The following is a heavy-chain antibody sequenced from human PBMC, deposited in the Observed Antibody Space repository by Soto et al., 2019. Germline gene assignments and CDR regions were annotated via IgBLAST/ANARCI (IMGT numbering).Heavy chain of an antibody. V-gene: IGHV3-66*01. CDR1: GFTVSNNY. D-gene: IGHD3-16*01. Sequence: PGGSLRLSCAASGFTVSNNYMTWVRQAPGKGLEWVAFIQDGGSISYADSVSDRFTISRDNAKNTVFLEMNSLRPEDTAVYFCAGGEGAGSNALGHWGQVTLVTVSS. J-gene: IGHJ4*02. CDR3: AGGEGAGSNALGH. CDR2: IQDGGSI.